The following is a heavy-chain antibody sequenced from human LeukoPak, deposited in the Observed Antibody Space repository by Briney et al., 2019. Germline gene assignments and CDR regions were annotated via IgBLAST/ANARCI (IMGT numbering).Heavy chain of an antibody. Sequence: GGSLRLSCAASGFAFSSYTMSWVRQAPGKGLEWVSSISMSSSHIYYAGSMKGRFTISRDNAKNSLYLQMNSPRAEGTAVYYCAREFRAAAGKSFDYWGQGTLVAVSS. CDR1: GFAFSSYT. V-gene: IGHV3-21*01. J-gene: IGHJ4*02. CDR2: ISMSSSHI. CDR3: AREFRAAAGKSFDY. D-gene: IGHD6-13*01.